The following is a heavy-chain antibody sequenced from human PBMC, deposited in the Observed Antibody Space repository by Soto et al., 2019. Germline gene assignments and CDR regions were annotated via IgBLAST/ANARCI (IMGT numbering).Heavy chain of an antibody. CDR3: ERGLAPYDFDY. J-gene: IGHJ4*02. V-gene: IGHV1-3*01. D-gene: IGHD6-19*01. CDR2: INAGNGNT. Sequence: QVQLVQSGAEVKKPGASVKVSCKASGYTFTSYAMHWVRQAPGQRLEWMGWINAGNGNTKYSQKFQDRVTITRDTSASTAYMELSTLRSEDTXVYYCERGLAPYDFDYWGQGTLVTVSS. CDR1: GYTFTSYA.